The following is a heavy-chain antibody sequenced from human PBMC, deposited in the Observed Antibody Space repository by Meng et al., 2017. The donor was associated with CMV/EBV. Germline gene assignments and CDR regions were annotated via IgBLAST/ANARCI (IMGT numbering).Heavy chain of an antibody. CDR3: ARFERTYGMDV. CDR2: IYYSGST. Sequence: SETLSLTCTVSGGSISSSSYYWGWIRQPPGKGLEWIGSIYYSGSTYYNPSLKSRVTISVDTSKNQFSLKLSSVTAADTAVYYCARFERTYGMDVWGQGTTVIVSS. CDR1: GGSISSSSYY. V-gene: IGHV4-39*07. J-gene: IGHJ6*02.